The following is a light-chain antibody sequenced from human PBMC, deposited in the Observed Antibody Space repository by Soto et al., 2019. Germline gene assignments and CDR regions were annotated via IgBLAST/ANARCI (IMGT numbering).Light chain of an antibody. Sequence: QSALTQPASVSGSLGQSITISCTGTSGDVGAYNFVSWFQHYPGKAPKIILYDVISRPSGVSNRYSGSKSGNTATLTISGLQAEDEANYYCSSITTTDILVLGGGTKVTVL. V-gene: IGLV2-14*03. CDR1: SGDVGAYNF. CDR2: DVI. CDR3: SSITTTDILV. J-gene: IGLJ3*02.